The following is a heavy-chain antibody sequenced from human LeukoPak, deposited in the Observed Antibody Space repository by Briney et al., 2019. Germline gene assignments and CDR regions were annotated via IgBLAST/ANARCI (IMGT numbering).Heavy chain of an antibody. J-gene: IGHJ4*02. CDR2: ISGSGGST. V-gene: IGHV3-23*01. CDR3: AKRTSSSGWPELDY. Sequence: GSLRLSCAASGFTFSSYAMSWVRQAPGKGLEWVSAISGSGGSTYYADPVKGRFTISRDNSKNTLYLQMNSLRAEDTAVYYCAKRTSSSGWPELDYWGQGTLVTVSS. CDR1: GFTFSSYA. D-gene: IGHD6-19*01.